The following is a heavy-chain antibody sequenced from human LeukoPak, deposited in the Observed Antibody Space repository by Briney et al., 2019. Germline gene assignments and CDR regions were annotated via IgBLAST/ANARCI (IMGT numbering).Heavy chain of an antibody. D-gene: IGHD4-17*01. CDR1: GYTFTSYG. CDR2: ISAYNGNT. CDR3: ARGRNYGDPRGAFDI. Sequence: ASVKVSCKASGYTFTSYGISWVRQAPGQGLEWMGWISAYNGNTNYAQKLQGRVTMTRDTSTSTVYMELSSLRSEDTAVYYCARGRNYGDPRGAFDIWGQGTMVTVSS. J-gene: IGHJ3*02. V-gene: IGHV1-18*01.